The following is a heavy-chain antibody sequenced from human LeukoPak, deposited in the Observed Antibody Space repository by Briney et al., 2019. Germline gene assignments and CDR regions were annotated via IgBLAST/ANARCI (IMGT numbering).Heavy chain of an antibody. CDR1: GYSFTSNW. V-gene: IGHV5-51*01. J-gene: IGHJ3*02. D-gene: IGHD2-2*01. CDR3: ARLPGYCSSTSCSSDAFDI. Sequence: GESLKISCKGSGYSFTSNWIGWVRQMPGKGLEWMGIIYPGDSDTRYSPSFQGQVTISADKSISTAYLQWSSLKASDTAMYYCARLPGYCSSTSCSSDAFDIWGQGTMVTVSS. CDR2: IYPGDSDT.